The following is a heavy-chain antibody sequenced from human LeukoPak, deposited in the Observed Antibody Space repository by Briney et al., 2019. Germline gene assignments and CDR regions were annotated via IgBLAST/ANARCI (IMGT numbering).Heavy chain of an antibody. CDR2: ISYDGSNK. CDR1: GFTFSSYA. J-gene: IGHJ4*02. V-gene: IGHV3-30-3*01. CDR3: ARDTAMVIDY. Sequence: GRSLRLSCAASGFTFSSYAMHWVRQAPGKGLEWVAVISYDGSNKYYADSVKGRFTISRDNSKNTLYLQMNSLRAEDTAVYYRARDTAMVIDYWGQGTLVTVS. D-gene: IGHD5-18*01.